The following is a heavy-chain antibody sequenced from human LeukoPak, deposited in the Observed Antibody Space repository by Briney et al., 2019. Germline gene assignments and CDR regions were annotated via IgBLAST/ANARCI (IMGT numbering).Heavy chain of an antibody. V-gene: IGHV4-34*01. CDR3: ARHSYYDIAAVVDY. D-gene: IGHD3-9*01. J-gene: IGHJ4*02. CDR1: GGSFSDYD. CDR2: INHSGST. Sequence: PETLSLTCGVHGGSFSDYDWSWIRQPPGKGLEWIGEINHSGSTNYNPSLKSRVTISVDTSKNQFSLKLSSVTAADTAVYYCARHSYYDIAAVVDYWGQGTLVTVSS.